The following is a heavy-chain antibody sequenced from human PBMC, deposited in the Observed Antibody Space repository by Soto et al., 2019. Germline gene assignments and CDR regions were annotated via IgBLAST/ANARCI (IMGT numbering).Heavy chain of an antibody. CDR3: AGCYYGSGSYSYYYMDV. Sequence: QVQLVQSGAEVKKPGSSVKVSCKASGGTFSSYTISWVRQAPGQGLEWMGRIIPILGLANYAQKFQGRVNITAYKSTSTDYMELSSLRSEDSVVYYCAGCYYGSGSYSYYYMDVWGTGNTVTVSS. CDR1: GGTFSSYT. J-gene: IGHJ6*03. V-gene: IGHV1-69*02. CDR2: IIPILGLA. D-gene: IGHD3-10*01.